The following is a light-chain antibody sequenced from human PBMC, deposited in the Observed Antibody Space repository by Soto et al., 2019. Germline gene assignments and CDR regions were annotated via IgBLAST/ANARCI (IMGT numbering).Light chain of an antibody. J-gene: IGLJ2*01. CDR2: DVS. V-gene: IGLV2-14*03. CDR3: SSYTSTNTVI. CDR1: SSDVGGYNY. Sequence: QSALTQPASVSGSPGQSITISCTGTSSDVGGYNYVSWYQHHPGKAPKLMIYDVSNRPSGVSNRFSGSKSDNTASLTISGLQAEDEDDYYCSSYTSTNTVIFGGGTKLTVL.